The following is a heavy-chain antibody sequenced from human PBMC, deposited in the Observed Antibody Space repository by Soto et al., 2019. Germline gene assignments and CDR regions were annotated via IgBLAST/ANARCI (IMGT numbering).Heavy chain of an antibody. D-gene: IGHD5-18*01. CDR2: IIPIFGTA. Sequence: GASVKVSCKASEGTFSSYAISWVRQAPGQGLEWMGGIIPIFGTANYAQKFQGRVTITADESTSTAYMELSSLRSEDSAMYYCARDVLRIQLWHHFDYWGQGTLVTVSS. J-gene: IGHJ4*02. CDR3: ARDVLRIQLWHHFDY. CDR1: EGTFSSYA. V-gene: IGHV1-69*13.